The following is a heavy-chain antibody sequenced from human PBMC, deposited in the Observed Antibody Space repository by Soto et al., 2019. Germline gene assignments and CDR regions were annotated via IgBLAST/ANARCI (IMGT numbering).Heavy chain of an antibody. Sequence: QVQLVESGGGVVQPGRSLRLSCGASGFTFSTYGMHWVRQAPGKGLEWVAALSHAESNKFYAASVKGRFTISRDNSKNTLYLEMFSLRAEDTAVYYCVKEGRGSSTSCSRCYGLDVWGQGTTVTVSS. CDR3: VKEGRGSSTSCSRCYGLDV. D-gene: IGHD2-2*01. CDR2: LSHAESNK. J-gene: IGHJ6*02. V-gene: IGHV3-30*18. CDR1: GFTFSTYG.